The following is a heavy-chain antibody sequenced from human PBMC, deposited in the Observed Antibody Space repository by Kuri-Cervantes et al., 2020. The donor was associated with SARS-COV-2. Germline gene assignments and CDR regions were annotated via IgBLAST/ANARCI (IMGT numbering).Heavy chain of an antibody. V-gene: IGHV3-23*01. J-gene: IGHJ5*02. Sequence: GESLKISCVVSGVTYRFFAMHWVRQAPGKGLEWVSAISGSGDNTYYADSVKGRLIISRDNSKNTLYLQMNSLRAEDTAVYYCARDISRELPPSGGFDPWGQGTLVTVSS. CDR1: GVTYRFFA. CDR2: ISGSGDNT. D-gene: IGHD1-26*01. CDR3: ARDISRELPPSGGFDP.